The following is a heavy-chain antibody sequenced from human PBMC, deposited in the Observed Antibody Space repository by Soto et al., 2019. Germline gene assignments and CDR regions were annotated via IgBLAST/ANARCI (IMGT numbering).Heavy chain of an antibody. CDR2: IHYSGNT. CDR1: GDSIGTGGYY. V-gene: IGHV4-31*03. D-gene: IGHD3-22*01. Sequence: SETLSLTCTVSGDSIGTGGYYWDWIRQHPGKGPEWIGYIHYSGNTYYNPSLKSRLTISLDTSKNQFSLHLSSVTAADTAVYYRATNHDDISGRTPLLFDSWGQGTLVTVSS. CDR3: ATNHDDISGRTPLLFDS. J-gene: IGHJ4*02.